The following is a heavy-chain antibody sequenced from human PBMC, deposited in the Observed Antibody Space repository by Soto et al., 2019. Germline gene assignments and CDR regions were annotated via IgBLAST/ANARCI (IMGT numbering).Heavy chain of an antibody. CDR1: GYTFTDYY. CDR3: ARDPHCTNGVCYTDAFDY. D-gene: IGHD2-8*01. V-gene: IGHV1-2*04. CDR2: INPNSGDT. Sequence: DSVKVSCKASGYTFTDYYMHWVLQAPGQGLEWMGWINPNSGDTNYAQKFQGWVTMTGDTSISTVYMELSRLRSDDTAVYYCARDPHCTNGVCYTDAFDYWGQGTLVTVSS. J-gene: IGHJ4*02.